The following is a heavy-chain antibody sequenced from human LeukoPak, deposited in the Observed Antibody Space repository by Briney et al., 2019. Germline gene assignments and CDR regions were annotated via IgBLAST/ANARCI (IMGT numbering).Heavy chain of an antibody. Sequence: GGSLRLSCAASGFTFSSYAMSWVRQAPEKGLEWVSAISGSGGSTYYADSVKGRFTISRDNSKNTLYLQMNSLRAEDTAVYYCAKDGPDDFWTGYDYWGQGTLVTVSS. CDR1: GFTFSSYA. J-gene: IGHJ4*02. CDR2: ISGSGGST. V-gene: IGHV3-23*01. CDR3: AKDGPDDFWTGYDY. D-gene: IGHD3-3*01.